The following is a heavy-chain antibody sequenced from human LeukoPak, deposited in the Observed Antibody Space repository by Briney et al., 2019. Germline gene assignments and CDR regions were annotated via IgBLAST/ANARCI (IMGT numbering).Heavy chain of an antibody. J-gene: IGHJ4*02. D-gene: IGHD2-2*01. CDR3: VKIHLFCSSPRCLYYFDY. CDR1: GFTCSYSA. CDR2: ISGSGGCT. V-gene: IGHV3-23*01. Sequence: TGGSLRLSCADSGFTCSYSAMSWVRQAPGKGLEWVSVISGSGGCTYYADSVKGRLTISRDNSKKTLFVQMNSLRAEDTAVYKCVKIHLFCSSPRCLYYFDYWGQGILGTVSS.